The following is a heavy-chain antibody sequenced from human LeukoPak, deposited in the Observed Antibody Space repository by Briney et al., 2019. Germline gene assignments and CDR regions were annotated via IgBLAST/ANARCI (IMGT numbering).Heavy chain of an antibody. Sequence: GGSLRLSCATSGFPFSDFSMSWVRRAPGKGLEWISTTNSGGTSTYYAESVKGRFTISRDNSKNTLYLQMSSLRIEDTAVYYCAKQSYARALGEGGPGTLVSVSS. V-gene: IGHV3-23*01. D-gene: IGHD2-8*01. CDR2: TNSGGTST. CDR1: GFPFSDFS. CDR3: AKQSYARALGE. J-gene: IGHJ4*02.